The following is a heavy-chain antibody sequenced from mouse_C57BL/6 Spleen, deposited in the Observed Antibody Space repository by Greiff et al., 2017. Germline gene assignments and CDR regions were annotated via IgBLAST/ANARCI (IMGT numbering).Heavy chain of an antibody. CDR1: GFTFSDYG. Sequence: EVMLVESGGGLVKPGGSLKLSCAASGFTFSDYGMHWVRLAPEKGLEWVAYISSGSSTIYYADTVKGRFTISRDNAKNTLFLQMTSLRSEDTAMYYCASPLRDYAMDYWGQGTSVTVSS. V-gene: IGHV5-17*01. CDR3: ASPLRDYAMDY. CDR2: ISSGSSTI. J-gene: IGHJ4*01. D-gene: IGHD1-1*01.